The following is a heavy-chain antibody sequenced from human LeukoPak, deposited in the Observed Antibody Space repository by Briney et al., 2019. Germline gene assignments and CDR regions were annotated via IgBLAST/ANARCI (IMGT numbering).Heavy chain of an antibody. CDR2: IKQDGREK. D-gene: IGHD2/OR15-2a*01. J-gene: IGHJ4*02. V-gene: IGHV3-7*01. CDR1: GFIFSTYW. Sequence: GGSLRLSCAASGFIFSTYWMSWVRRAPGKGPEWVANIKQDGREKYYVESVKGRFTISRDNAKNSLYLEMSSLRAEDSAIYYCARDKIAGPTLLDYWGQGVLVTVSS. CDR3: ARDKIAGPTLLDY.